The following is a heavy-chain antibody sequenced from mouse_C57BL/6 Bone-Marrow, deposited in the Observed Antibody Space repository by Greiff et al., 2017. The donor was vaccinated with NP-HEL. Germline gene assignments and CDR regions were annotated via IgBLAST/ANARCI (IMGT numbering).Heavy chain of an antibody. CDR3: ARTGYFDY. CDR2: INPYNGGT. Sequence: VQLQQSGPVLVKPGASVKMSCKASGYTFTDYYMHWVKQSHGKSLEWIGVINPYNGGTSYNPKFKGKATLTVDKSSSTAYMELNSLTSEDSAIYYCARTGYFDYGGQGTTLTVSS. J-gene: IGHJ2*01. D-gene: IGHD4-1*01. V-gene: IGHV1-19*01. CDR1: GYTFTDYY.